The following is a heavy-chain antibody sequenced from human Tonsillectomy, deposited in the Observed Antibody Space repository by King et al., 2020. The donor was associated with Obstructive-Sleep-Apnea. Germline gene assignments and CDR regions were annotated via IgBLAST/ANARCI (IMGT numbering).Heavy chain of an antibody. V-gene: IGHV5-10-1*01. CDR3: ARRYYFGSGTYWYFDL. D-gene: IGHD3-10*01. J-gene: IGHJ2*01. Sequence: VQLVESGAEVKKPGESLRISCKGSGYDFSSHWISWVRQVPGKGLEWMGKIDPKDSYTGYSPSFQGHITISVDTSISTAYLQWSSLKASDSAMYYCARRYYFGSGTYWYFDLWGRGSLVTVSS. CDR1: GYDFSSHW. CDR2: IDPKDSYT.